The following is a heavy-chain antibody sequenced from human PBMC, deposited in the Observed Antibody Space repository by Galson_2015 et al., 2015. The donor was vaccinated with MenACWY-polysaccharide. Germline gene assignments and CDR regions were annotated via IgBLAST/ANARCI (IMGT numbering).Heavy chain of an antibody. CDR1: GFPFSGSW. CDR2: IKQSGTEK. Sequence: SLRLSCAASGFPFSGSWMTWLRQAPGKGLEWVATIKQSGTEKYYMDSVEGRFTVSRDNAENSLYLQMNSLRAEDTAVYYCARARSWSRYFVFDFWGQATMVTGSS. CDR3: ARARSWSRYFVFDF. J-gene: IGHJ3*01. D-gene: IGHD3-3*01. V-gene: IGHV3-7*01.